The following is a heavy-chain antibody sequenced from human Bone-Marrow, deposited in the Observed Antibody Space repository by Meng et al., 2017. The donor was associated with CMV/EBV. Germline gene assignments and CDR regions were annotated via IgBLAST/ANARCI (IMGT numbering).Heavy chain of an antibody. D-gene: IGHD5-24*01. J-gene: IGHJ6*02. CDR2: ISSNGGST. V-gene: IGHV3-64*02. Sequence: GESLKISCAASGFTFSSYAMHWVRQAPGKGLEYVSAISSNGGSTYYADSVKGRFTISRDNFKNTLYLQMGSLRAEDMAVYYCARTLWLPYYYYGMDVWGQGTTVTVSS. CDR3: ARTLWLPYYYYGMDV. CDR1: GFTFSSYA.